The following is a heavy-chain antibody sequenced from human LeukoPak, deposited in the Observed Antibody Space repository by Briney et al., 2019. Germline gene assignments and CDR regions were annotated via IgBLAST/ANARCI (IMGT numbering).Heavy chain of an antibody. CDR1: GYSISSGYY. CDR2: IYHSGST. Sequence: SETLSLTCTVSGYSISSGYYWGWIRQPPGKGLEWIGSIYHSGSTYYNPSLKSRVTISVDTSKNQFSLKLSSVTAADTAVYYCARDRGSGWFEYWGQGTLVTVSS. V-gene: IGHV4-38-2*02. J-gene: IGHJ4*02. CDR3: ARDRGSGWFEY. D-gene: IGHD2-15*01.